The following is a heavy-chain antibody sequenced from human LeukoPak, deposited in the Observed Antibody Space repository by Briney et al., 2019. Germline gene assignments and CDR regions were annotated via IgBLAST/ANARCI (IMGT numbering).Heavy chain of an antibody. Sequence: SETLSLTCTVSGGSISSSSYYWGWIRQPPGKGLEWIGSTYYSGSTYYNPSLKSRVTISVDTSKNQFSLKLSSVTAADTAVYYCARDDSSSLVRFDYWGQGTLVTVSS. V-gene: IGHV4-39*07. D-gene: IGHD6-13*01. J-gene: IGHJ4*02. CDR3: ARDDSSSLVRFDY. CDR1: GGSISSSSYY. CDR2: TYYSGST.